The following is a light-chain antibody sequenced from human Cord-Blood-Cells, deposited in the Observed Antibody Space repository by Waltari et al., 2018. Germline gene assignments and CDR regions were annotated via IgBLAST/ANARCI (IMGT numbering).Light chain of an antibody. Sequence: EIVLTQSPATLPLSPGVRATLPCRSRLSVSSYLAWYQQKPGQSPRLHIYDASNTATGIPARFIGSGSGTDFTLTISSLEPEDFAVYYCQQRSNWPPMYTFGQGTKLEIK. CDR1: LSVSSY. CDR3: QQRSNWPPMYT. V-gene: IGKV3-11*01. J-gene: IGKJ2*01. CDR2: DAS.